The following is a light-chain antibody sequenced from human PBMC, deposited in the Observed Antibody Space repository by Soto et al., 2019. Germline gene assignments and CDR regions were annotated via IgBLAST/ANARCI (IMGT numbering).Light chain of an antibody. V-gene: IGKV3-11*01. CDR1: QNINRY. J-gene: IGKJ5*01. CDR2: DAS. CDR3: QQRSNWPIT. Sequence: IVLTQSTATLSLSPGERATLSCRASQNINRYLAWYHQKPGQHPRLLIYDASTRATGIPARFSGSGSGTDFTLTISSLEPEDFAVYYCQQRSNWPITFGQGTRLEIK.